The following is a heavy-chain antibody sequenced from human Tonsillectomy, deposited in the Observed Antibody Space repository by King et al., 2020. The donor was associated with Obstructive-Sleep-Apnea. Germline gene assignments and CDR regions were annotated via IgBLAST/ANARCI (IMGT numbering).Heavy chain of an antibody. CDR3: AKSFSSGWYVPFDY. J-gene: IGHJ4*02. CDR1: GFTFDDYG. Sequence: VQLVESGGGLVQPGRSLRVSCAASGFTFDDYGMHWVRQAPGKGLELVSGIKWSSGSMDYAGSVKGRFIISRDNAKNSLYLQMNSLRAEDTALYYCAKSFSSGWYVPFDYWGQGTLVTVSS. CDR2: IKWSSGSM. V-gene: IGHV3-9*01. D-gene: IGHD6-19*01.